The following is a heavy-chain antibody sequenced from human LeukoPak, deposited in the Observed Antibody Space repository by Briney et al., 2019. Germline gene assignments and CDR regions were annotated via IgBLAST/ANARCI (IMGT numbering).Heavy chain of an antibody. CDR1: GFTFSSYA. J-gene: IGHJ4*02. CDR2: ISYDGSNK. V-gene: IGHV3-30-3*01. CDR3: ARDEGPFDY. Sequence: GGSLSLSCAASGFTFSSYAMHWVRQAPGKGLEWVAVISYDGSNKYYADSVKGRFTISRDNSKNTLYLQMNSLRAEDTAVYYCARDEGPFDYWGQGTLVTVSS.